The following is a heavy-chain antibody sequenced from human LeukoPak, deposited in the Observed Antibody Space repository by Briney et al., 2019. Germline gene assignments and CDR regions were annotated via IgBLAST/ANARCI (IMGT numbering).Heavy chain of an antibody. CDR1: GYSISSGYY. J-gene: IGHJ4*02. CDR3: ARDPSEGADY. D-gene: IGHD3-16*01. V-gene: IGHV4-38-2*02. Sequence: SETLSLTCTVSGYSISSGYYWSWIRQPPGKGLEWIGYIYYSGSTYYNPSLKSRVTISVDTSKNQFSLKLSSVTAADTAVYYCARDPSEGADYWGQGTLVTVSS. CDR2: IYYSGST.